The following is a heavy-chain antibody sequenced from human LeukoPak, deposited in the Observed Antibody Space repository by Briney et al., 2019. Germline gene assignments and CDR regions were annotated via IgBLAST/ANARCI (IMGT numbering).Heavy chain of an antibody. D-gene: IGHD5-24*01. CDR3: ARGLGEGYPDY. CDR1: GGSFSGFY. J-gene: IGHJ4*02. CDR2: IKHGGFT. V-gene: IGHV4-34*01. Sequence: SETLSLTCAVHGGSFSGFYWTWMRQPPGKELEWIGEIKHGGFTSYHPSLKSRVTMSEDTSNNQFPLKLTSVTAADTAVYYCARGLGEGYPDYWGPGTLVTVSS.